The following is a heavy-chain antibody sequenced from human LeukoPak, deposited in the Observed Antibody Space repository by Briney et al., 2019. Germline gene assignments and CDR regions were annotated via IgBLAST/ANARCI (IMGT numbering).Heavy chain of an antibody. V-gene: IGHV3-23*01. Sequence: AGGSLRLSCAASGFTFSSYAMSWVRQAPGKGLEWVSTISVSGDRTYFADSVKGRFTISRDNSKNTLYLQMNSLRVEDSAVYYCAKHGGNSYYYFDYWGQGTLVTVSS. CDR3: AKHGGNSYYYFDY. J-gene: IGHJ4*02. CDR1: GFTFSSYA. D-gene: IGHD4-23*01. CDR2: ISVSGDRT.